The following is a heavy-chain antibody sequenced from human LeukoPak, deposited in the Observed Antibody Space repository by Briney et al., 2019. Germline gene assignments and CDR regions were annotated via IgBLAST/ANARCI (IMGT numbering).Heavy chain of an antibody. CDR1: GFTVSSNY. J-gene: IGHJ4*02. V-gene: IGHV3-53*01. Sequence: GGSLRLSCAASGFTVSSNYMSWDRQAPGKGLEWVSVIYSGGSTYYADSVKGRFTISRDNSKNTLYLQMNSLRAEDTAVYYCATSPIGSGSLLDYWGQGTLVTGSS. D-gene: IGHD5-12*01. CDR2: IYSGGST. CDR3: ATSPIGSGSLLDY.